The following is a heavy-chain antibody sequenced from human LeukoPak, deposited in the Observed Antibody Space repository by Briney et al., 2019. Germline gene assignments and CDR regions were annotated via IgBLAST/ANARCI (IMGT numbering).Heavy chain of an antibody. D-gene: IGHD1-26*01. CDR3: ARGELKYWYFDL. CDR1: GGSISSYY. J-gene: IGHJ2*01. CDR2: IYTSGST. V-gene: IGHV4-4*09. Sequence: SETLSLTCTVSGGSISSYYWSWIRQPPGKGLEWIGYIYTSGSTNYNPSLKSRVTISVDTSKNQFSLKLSSVTAADTAVYYCARGELKYWYFDLWGRGTLVTVSS.